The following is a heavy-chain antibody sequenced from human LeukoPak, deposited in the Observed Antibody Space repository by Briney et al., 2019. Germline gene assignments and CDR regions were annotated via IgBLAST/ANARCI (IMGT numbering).Heavy chain of an antibody. V-gene: IGHV3-21*01. CDR2: ISSSSSYI. CDR1: GFTFSSYA. J-gene: IGHJ6*03. CDR3: ARATWDPNYYYYMDV. Sequence: GGSLRLSCAASGFTFSSYAMSWVRQAPGKGLEWVSAISSSSSYIYYADSVKGRFTISRDNAKNSLFLQMNSLRAEDTAVYFCARATWDPNYYYYMDVWGKGTTVTISS. D-gene: IGHD1-26*01.